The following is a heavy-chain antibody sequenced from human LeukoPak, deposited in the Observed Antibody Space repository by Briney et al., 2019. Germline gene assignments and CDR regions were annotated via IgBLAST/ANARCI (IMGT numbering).Heavy chain of an antibody. Sequence: GESLKISCKGSGYSFTSYWISWVRQMPGKGLEWMGRTDPSDSYTNYSPSFQGHVTISADKSISTAYLQWSSLKASDTAMYYCARCVTMVRGVITCAFDIWGQGTMVTVSS. CDR1: GYSFTSYW. V-gene: IGHV5-10-1*01. J-gene: IGHJ3*02. CDR3: ARCVTMVRGVITCAFDI. D-gene: IGHD3-10*01. CDR2: TDPSDSYT.